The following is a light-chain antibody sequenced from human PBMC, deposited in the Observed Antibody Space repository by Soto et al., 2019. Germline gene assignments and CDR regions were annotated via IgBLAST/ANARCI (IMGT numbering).Light chain of an antibody. CDR3: GTWDSSLSAWV. CDR1: SSNLGSNY. CDR2: ENN. Sequence: QSVLTQPPSVSAAPGQKVTISCSGSSSNLGSNYVSWYQQLPGTAPKLLIHENNKRPSGIPDRFSGSKSGTSATLGITGLQTGDEADYYCGTWDSSLSAWVFGGGTKLTVL. V-gene: IGLV1-51*02. J-gene: IGLJ3*02.